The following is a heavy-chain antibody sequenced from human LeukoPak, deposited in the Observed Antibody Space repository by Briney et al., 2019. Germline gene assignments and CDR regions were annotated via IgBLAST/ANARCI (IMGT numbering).Heavy chain of an antibody. D-gene: IGHD1-26*01. V-gene: IGHV3-23*01. Sequence: GGSLRLSCAASGFTFSSYAMSWVRQAPGKGLEWVSAISGSGGSTYYADSVKGRFTISRDNAKNSLYLQMNSLRAEDTAVYYCAREGSLAAAGYYFDYWGQGTLVTVSS. J-gene: IGHJ4*02. CDR3: AREGSLAAAGYYFDY. CDR2: ISGSGGST. CDR1: GFTFSSYA.